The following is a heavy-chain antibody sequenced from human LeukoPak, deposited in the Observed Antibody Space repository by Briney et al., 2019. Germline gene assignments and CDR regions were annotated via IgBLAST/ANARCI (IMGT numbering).Heavy chain of an antibody. CDR1: GVSITNYY. V-gene: IGHV4-4*07. J-gene: IGHJ3*01. D-gene: IGHD6-13*01. Sequence: PSETLSLTCTVSGVSITNYYWSWMRQPAGKGLEWIGRIYTSGSTNYNPSLKSRVTMSVDTSKNQFSLKLSSVTAADTAVYYCARVRIAAAGSPYDAFDVWGQGTVVTVSS. CDR2: IYTSGST. CDR3: ARVRIAAAGSPYDAFDV.